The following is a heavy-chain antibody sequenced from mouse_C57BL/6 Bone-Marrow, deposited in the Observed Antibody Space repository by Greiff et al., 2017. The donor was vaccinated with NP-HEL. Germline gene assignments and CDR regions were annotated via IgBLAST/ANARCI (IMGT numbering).Heavy chain of an antibody. V-gene: IGHV1-64*01. D-gene: IGHD1-1*01. J-gene: IGHJ4*01. Sequence: VQLQQSGAELVKPGASVKLSCKASGYTFTSYWMHWVKQRPGQGLEWIGMIHPNSGSTNYNEKFKSKATLTVDKSSSTAYMQLSSLTSEDSAVYYCARGDYGSNYYAMDYWGQGTSVTVSS. CDR1: GYTFTSYW. CDR3: ARGDYGSNYYAMDY. CDR2: IHPNSGST.